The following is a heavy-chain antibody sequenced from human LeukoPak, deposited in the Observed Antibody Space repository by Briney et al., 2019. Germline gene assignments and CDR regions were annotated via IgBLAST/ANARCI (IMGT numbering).Heavy chain of an antibody. J-gene: IGHJ4*02. Sequence: GGSLRLSCAASGFIFSRYSMNWVRQAPGKGLEWVASMSVGSGLIYYAESVRGRFTVSRDNAKNSLYLQMKSLRADDTAVYYCAREFEGTASGAGYWGQGTLVTASS. CDR1: GFIFSRYS. V-gene: IGHV3-21*01. CDR2: MSVGSGLI. D-gene: IGHD3-16*01. CDR3: AREFEGTASGAGY.